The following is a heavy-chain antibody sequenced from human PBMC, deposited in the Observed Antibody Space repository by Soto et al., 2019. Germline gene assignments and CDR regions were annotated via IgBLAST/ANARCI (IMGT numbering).Heavy chain of an antibody. V-gene: IGHV1-69*02. D-gene: IGHD3-10*01. Sequence: QVQLVQSGPDVQRPGSSVRVSCKASGDTFNFYSINWVRQAPGLGLQWMGRINPILSMSNYAPRFQGRVTMTADKSTSTAYMELSSLRSEDTAMYYCATSYGSGYRAFDSWGQGALVTVSS. CDR1: GDTFNFYS. J-gene: IGHJ4*02. CDR2: INPILSMS. CDR3: ATSYGSGYRAFDS.